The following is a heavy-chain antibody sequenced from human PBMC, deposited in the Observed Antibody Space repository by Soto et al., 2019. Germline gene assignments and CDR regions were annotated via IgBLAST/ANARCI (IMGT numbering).Heavy chain of an antibody. J-gene: IGHJ6*02. V-gene: IGHV4-4*02. Sequence: QVQLQESGPGLVKPSGTLSLTCAVSGGSISSSNWWSWVRQPPGKGLEWIGEIYHSGSTNYNPSLETRVTITVDQCKNQFSLELSSVTGADTAVYYCASDYGDSPKTYYDYGMDVWGQGTTVSGYS. CDR1: GGSISSSNW. D-gene: IGHD4-17*01. CDR2: IYHSGST. CDR3: ASDYGDSPKTYYDYGMDV.